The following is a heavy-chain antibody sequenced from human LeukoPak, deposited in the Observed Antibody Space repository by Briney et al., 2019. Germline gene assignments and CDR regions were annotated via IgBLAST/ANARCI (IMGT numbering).Heavy chain of an antibody. D-gene: IGHD3-22*01. V-gene: IGHV3-33*08. CDR2: IWYDGSNK. J-gene: IGHJ4*02. CDR1: GFTFSSYG. CDR3: ARDKRDSSGYFDY. Sequence: QPGGSLRLSCAASGFTFSSYGMHWVRQAPGKGLEWVAVIWYDGSNKYYADSVKGRFTISRDNSKNTLYLQMNSLRAEDTAVYYCARDKRDSSGYFDYWGQGTLVTVSS.